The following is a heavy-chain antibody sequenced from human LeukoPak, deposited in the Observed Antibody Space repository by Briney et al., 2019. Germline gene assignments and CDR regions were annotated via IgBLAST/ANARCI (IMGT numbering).Heavy chain of an antibody. D-gene: IGHD5-18*01. J-gene: IGHJ4*02. CDR1: GYTFISHY. CDR3: ARERGYSYGFVDY. V-gene: IGHV1-46*01. Sequence: ASVKVSCKASGYTFISHYLHWMRQAPGQGLEWMGIINPSGGSTNNAQKFQGRATMTRDTSTSTVYMELSSLRSEDTAVYYCARERGYSYGFVDYWGQGTLVTVSS. CDR2: INPSGGST.